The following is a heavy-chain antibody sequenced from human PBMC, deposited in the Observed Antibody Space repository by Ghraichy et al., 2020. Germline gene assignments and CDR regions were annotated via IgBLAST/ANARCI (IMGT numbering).Heavy chain of an antibody. J-gene: IGHJ6*02. D-gene: IGHD2-2*01. CDR1: GGSFSGYY. Sequence: SETLSLTCAVYGGSFSGYYWSWIRQPPGKGLEWIGEINHSGSTNYNPSLKSRVTISVDTSKNQFSLKLSSVTAADTAVYYCARAHFCSSNSCYLIGMDVWGQGTTVTVSS. CDR2: INHSGST. CDR3: ARAHFCSSNSCYLIGMDV. V-gene: IGHV4-34*01.